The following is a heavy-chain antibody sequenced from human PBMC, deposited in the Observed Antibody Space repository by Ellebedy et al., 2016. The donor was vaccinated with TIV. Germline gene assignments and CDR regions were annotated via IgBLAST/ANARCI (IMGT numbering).Heavy chain of an antibody. V-gene: IGHV4-34*01. D-gene: IGHD1-14*01. Sequence: SETLSLTXEVDLPSLSGYTWAWVRQPPGKGLEWIGDVNHRGITRYISPLNSRAIISLDTAKKQFSLNITSVTAADTAVYFCARLRQSRDRSHWYFDVWGRGTLVTVSS. J-gene: IGHJ2*01. CDR1: LPSLSGYT. CDR3: ARLRQSRDRSHWYFDV. CDR2: VNHRGIT.